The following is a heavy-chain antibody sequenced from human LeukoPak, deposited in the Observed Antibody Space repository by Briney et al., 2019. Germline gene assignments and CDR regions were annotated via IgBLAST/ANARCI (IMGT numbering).Heavy chain of an antibody. CDR3: ARVDPVAESSDAFDI. V-gene: IGHV4-34*01. CDR1: GGSFSDYD. CDR2: INHSGST. D-gene: IGHD6-19*01. Sequence: SDTLSLTCAVYGGSFSDYDCSWIRQPPGKGLEWIGEINHSGSTNYNPSLKSRVTISVDTSKNQFSLKLSSVTAADTAVYYCARVDPVAESSDAFDIWGQGTMVTVSS. J-gene: IGHJ3*02.